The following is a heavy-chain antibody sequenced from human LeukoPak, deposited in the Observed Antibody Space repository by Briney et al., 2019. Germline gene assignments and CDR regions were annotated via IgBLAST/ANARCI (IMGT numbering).Heavy chain of an antibody. CDR1: GGSISSSSYY. D-gene: IGHD3-16*01. J-gene: IGHJ4*02. CDR3: AIWGVLGDY. Sequence: SETLSLTCTVSGGSISSSSYYWGWIRQPPGKGLEWIGSIYYSGSTYYNPSLKSRVTISVDTSKNQFSLKLSSVTAADTAVYYCAIWGVLGDYWGQGTLVTVSS. V-gene: IGHV4-39*01. CDR2: IYYSGST.